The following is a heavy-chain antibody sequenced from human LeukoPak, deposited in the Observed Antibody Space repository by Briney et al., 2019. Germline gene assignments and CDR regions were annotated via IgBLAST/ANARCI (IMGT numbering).Heavy chain of an antibody. CDR1: GYSISSGYY. D-gene: IGHD5-24*01. CDR3: ARDLSRDGCNR. J-gene: IGHJ5*02. CDR2: IYHSGGT. V-gene: IGHV4-38-2*02. Sequence: SEILSLTCTVSGYSISSGYYWGWIRQPPGKGLEWIGSIYHSGGTYYNPSLKSRVTISLDTSKNQFSLKLSSVTAADTAMYYCARDLSRDGCNRWGQGTLVTVSS.